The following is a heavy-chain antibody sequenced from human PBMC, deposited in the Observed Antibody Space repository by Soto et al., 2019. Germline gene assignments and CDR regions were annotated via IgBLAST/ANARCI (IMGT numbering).Heavy chain of an antibody. CDR3: ARDPPYDILTGSPGAFEI. D-gene: IGHD3-9*01. V-gene: IGHV3-21*01. CDR2: ISSSSSYI. Sequence: GGSLRLSCAASGFTFSSYSMNWVRQAPGKGLEWVSSISSSSSYIYYADSVKGRFTISRDNAKNSLYLQMNSLRAEDTAVYYCARDPPYDILTGSPGAFEIWGQETMVTISS. CDR1: GFTFSSYS. J-gene: IGHJ3*02.